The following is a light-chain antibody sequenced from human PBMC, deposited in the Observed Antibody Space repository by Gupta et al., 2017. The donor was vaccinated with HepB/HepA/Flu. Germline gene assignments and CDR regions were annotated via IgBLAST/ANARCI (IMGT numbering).Light chain of an antibody. CDR2: GAS. Sequence: VLTQSPGTLSLSPGEGATLSCRATQSVSNQYLAWYQQKPGQAPRLLIYGASSRAAGLPDRSSGSASATDITLTISRLESEDVAVYYCQQYSSSPWTFGQGTKVEIK. CDR3: QQYSSSPWT. CDR1: QSVSNQY. V-gene: IGKV3-20*01. J-gene: IGKJ1*01.